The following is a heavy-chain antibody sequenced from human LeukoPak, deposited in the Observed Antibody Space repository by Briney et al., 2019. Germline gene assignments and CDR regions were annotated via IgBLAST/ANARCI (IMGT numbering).Heavy chain of an antibody. Sequence: GGSLRLSCAASGFTFPNAWMNWVRQAPGKGLEWVAIIKKDGSEKYYVDSMKGRFTISRDNAKNSLFLQMNSLRAEDTAIYYCTTDTWYSAGHWGQGTLVTVSS. J-gene: IGHJ4*02. D-gene: IGHD2-15*01. CDR3: TTDTWYSAGH. CDR1: GFTFPNAW. CDR2: IKKDGSEK. V-gene: IGHV3-7*03.